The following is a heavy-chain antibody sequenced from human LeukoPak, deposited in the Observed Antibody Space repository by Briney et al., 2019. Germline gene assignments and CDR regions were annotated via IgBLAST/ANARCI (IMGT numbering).Heavy chain of an antibody. Sequence: ASVHVSCMASVYTFTWYYMHWVRQAPGQGLEWMGWINPNSGGTNYAQKLEGRAIMTMHTPISTPSVAPSRLRSEDTAVYYCARDRMGRYYDILTGYYGMEVWGQGTTVSV. V-gene: IGHV1-2*02. J-gene: IGHJ6*01. CDR2: INPNSGGT. D-gene: IGHD3-9*01. CDR1: VYTFTWYY. CDR3: ARDRMGRYYDILTGYYGMEV.